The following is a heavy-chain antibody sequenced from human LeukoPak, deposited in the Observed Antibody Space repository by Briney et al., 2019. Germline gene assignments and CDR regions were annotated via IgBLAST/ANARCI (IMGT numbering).Heavy chain of an antibody. V-gene: IGHV4-30-4*08. CDR3: ARSNCGYDSIPNYMDV. J-gene: IGHJ6*03. D-gene: IGHD5-12*01. CDR2: IYYSVST. CDR1: GASISSGNSY. Sequence: SETLSLTCTVSGASISSGNSYWSWIRQPPGKGLEWIGYIYYSVSTYYNPSLKSRVTISVDTSKNQSSLKLSSVTAADTAVYYCARSNCGYDSIPNYMDVWGKGTTVTVSS.